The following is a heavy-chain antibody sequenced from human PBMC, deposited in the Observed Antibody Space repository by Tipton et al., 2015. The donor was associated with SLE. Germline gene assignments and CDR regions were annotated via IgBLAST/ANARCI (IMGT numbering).Heavy chain of an antibody. D-gene: IGHD3-22*01. Sequence: TLSLTCAVSGYSIRSGYYWGWIRQPPGKGLEWIGSMYRSGSTFYNPSLKTRVTISVDTSNNQFYLKLSSVTAADTAVYYCAGETYYSYSSDLNAFDIWGQGTMVTVSS. J-gene: IGHJ3*02. V-gene: IGHV4-38-2*02. CDR3: AGETYYSYSSDLNAFDI. CDR2: MYRSGST. CDR1: GYSIRSGYY.